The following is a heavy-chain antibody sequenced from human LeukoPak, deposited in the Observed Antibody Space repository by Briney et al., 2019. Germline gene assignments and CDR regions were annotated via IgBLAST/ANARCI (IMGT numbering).Heavy chain of an antibody. CDR2: INPNSGGT. CDR3: ARDPPETYYYDSSGYYHGNYFDY. J-gene: IGHJ4*02. V-gene: IGHV1-2*02. Sequence: ASVKVSCKASGYTFTGYYMHWVRQAPGQGLEWMGWINPNSGGTNYAQKLQGRVTMTTDTSTSTAYTELRSLRSDDTAVYYCARDPPETYYYDSSGYYHGNYFDYWGQGTLVTVSS. D-gene: IGHD3-22*01. CDR1: GYTFTGYY.